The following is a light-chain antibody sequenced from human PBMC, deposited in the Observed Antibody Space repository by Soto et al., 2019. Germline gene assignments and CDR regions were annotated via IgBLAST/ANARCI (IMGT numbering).Light chain of an antibody. CDR3: HQRSNWPLT. J-gene: IGKJ4*01. Sequence: EVVLTQSPATLSLSPGERATLSCRASQSVTKYLAWYQQKPCQALRLLIYDVSKRATGIPARFSGSGSETDFTLTISSLEPGDFAVYYCHQRSNWPLTFGGGTKLEIK. V-gene: IGKV3-11*01. CDR2: DVS. CDR1: QSVTKY.